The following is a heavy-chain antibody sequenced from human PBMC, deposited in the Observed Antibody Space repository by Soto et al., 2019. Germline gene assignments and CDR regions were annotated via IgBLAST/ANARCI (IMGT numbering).Heavy chain of an antibody. CDR3: EAFTRTPASF. J-gene: IGHJ4*02. Sequence: ASVKVSCKASGYTFTDYFMHWVRQAPGQGLEWMGWINPNTGGTNYAQKFQGRVTMTRDTPIRTAYMELSRLTSDDTAVYYCEAFTRTPASFWGQGTLVTVSS. CDR1: GYTFTDYF. V-gene: IGHV1-2*02. CDR2: INPNTGGT. D-gene: IGHD2-2*01.